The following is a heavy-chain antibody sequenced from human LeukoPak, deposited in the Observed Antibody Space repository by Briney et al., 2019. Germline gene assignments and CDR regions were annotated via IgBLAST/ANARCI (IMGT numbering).Heavy chain of an antibody. V-gene: IGHV3-7*01. CDR3: AREIPDLWCQDV. Sequence: SGGSLRLPCAASGFTFSSYWMSWVRQAPGKGLEWVANIKQDGSEKYYADSVKGRFTISRDNAKNSLYLQMNSLRAEDTAVYYCAREIPDLWCQDVWGKGTTVTVSS. D-gene: IGHD4/OR15-4a*01. CDR1: GFTFSSYW. J-gene: IGHJ6*04. CDR2: IKQDGSEK.